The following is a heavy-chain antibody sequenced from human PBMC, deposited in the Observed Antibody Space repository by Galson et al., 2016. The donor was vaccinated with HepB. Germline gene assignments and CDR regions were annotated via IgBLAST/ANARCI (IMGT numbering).Heavy chain of an antibody. V-gene: IGHV5-51*01. CDR1: EYSFTRHW. CDR2: IYPGDSDT. J-gene: IGHJ4*02. CDR3: ARIFTGYDSYFDF. Sequence: QSGAEVKKPGQSLKISCKGSEYSFTRHWIAWVRQMPGKGLEWMGIIYPGDSDTRYSPSFQGQVTISVDQSISTTYLQWSSLKASDTAIYYCARIFTGYDSYFDFWGQGTLVTVSS. D-gene: IGHD5-12*01.